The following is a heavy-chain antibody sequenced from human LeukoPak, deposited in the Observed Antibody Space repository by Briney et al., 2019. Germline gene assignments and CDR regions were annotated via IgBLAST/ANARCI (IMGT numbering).Heavy chain of an antibody. CDR3: AKTSQGHPPYYCSMDV. V-gene: IGHV3-23*01. Sequence: GASLRLSCAASGFTFSSYAMIWVRQAPGKGLEWVSAIGGSGTSTFYADSVKGRFTISRDNSKNTLYLRMNSLRAEDTAVYYCAKTSQGHPPYYCSMDVWGQGTTVTVSS. CDR1: GFTFSSYA. J-gene: IGHJ6*02. CDR2: IGGSGTST.